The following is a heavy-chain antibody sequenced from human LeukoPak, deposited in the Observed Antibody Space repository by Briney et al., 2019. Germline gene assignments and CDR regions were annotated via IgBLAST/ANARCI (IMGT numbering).Heavy chain of an antibody. Sequence: GGSLRLSCAPSGFTFSSYSMNWVRQAPGKGLEWVSSISSSSSYIYYADSVKGRFTISRDNAKNSLYLQMNSLRAEDTAVYYCARDLRYYDSRSDWGQGTLLTVSS. CDR2: ISSSSSYI. D-gene: IGHD3-22*01. J-gene: IGHJ4*02. V-gene: IGHV3-21*01. CDR3: ARDLRYYDSRSD. CDR1: GFTFSSYS.